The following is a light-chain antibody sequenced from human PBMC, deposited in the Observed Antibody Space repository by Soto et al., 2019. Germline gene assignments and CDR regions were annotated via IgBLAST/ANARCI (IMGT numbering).Light chain of an antibody. CDR1: QGVRND. V-gene: IGKV1-6*01. CDR2: AAS. CDR3: LKDYDYPLT. Sequence: AIQMTQSPSSLSVSVGDRVTITCRASQGVRNDLGWYQQKPGKAPKLLIYAASSLQSGVPSRFSGSGSGTDFTLTISSLQPEDVATYFCLKDYDYPLTFGGGTKVEIK. J-gene: IGKJ4*01.